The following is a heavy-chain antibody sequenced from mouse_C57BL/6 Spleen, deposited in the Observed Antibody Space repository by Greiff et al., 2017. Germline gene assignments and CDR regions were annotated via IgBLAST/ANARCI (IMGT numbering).Heavy chain of an antibody. CDR1: GYAFSSSW. CDR2: IYPGDGDT. D-gene: IGHD2-1*01. J-gene: IGHJ1*03. CDR3: ARNGNYPYWYFDV. Sequence: VQLQQSGPELVKPGASVKISCKASGYAFSSSWMNWVKQRPGKGLEWIGRIYPGDGDTNYNGKFKGKATLTADKSSSTAYMQLSSLTSEDSAVYFCARNGNYPYWYFDVWGTGTTVTVSS. V-gene: IGHV1-82*01.